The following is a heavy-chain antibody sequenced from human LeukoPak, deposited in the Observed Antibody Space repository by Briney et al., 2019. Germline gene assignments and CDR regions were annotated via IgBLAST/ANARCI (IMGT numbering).Heavy chain of an antibody. J-gene: IGHJ5*02. Sequence: GGSLRLSCAASGFTFSDYYMNWIRQAPGKGLEWVSYISSSGSTIYYADSVKGRFTISRDNAKNSLYLQMNTLRAEDTAVYYCARASRYGLNWFDPWAREPWSPSPQ. CDR1: GFTFSDYY. CDR3: ARASRYGLNWFDP. D-gene: IGHD3-10*01. V-gene: IGHV3-11*04. CDR2: ISSSGSTI.